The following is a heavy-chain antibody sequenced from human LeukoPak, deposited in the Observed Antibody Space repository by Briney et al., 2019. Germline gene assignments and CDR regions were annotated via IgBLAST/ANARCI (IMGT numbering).Heavy chain of an antibody. CDR3: ARGGNDYGVPFDY. V-gene: IGHV3-53*01. D-gene: IGHD4-17*01. Sequence: GGSLRLSCAASGFTVSSNYMSWGRQAPGEGLEWVSDIYSGGSTYYADSVKGRFTISTDNSKNTLYLQMNSLRDEDTAAYYCARGGNDYGVPFDYWGQGTLVTVSS. CDR2: IYSGGST. CDR1: GFTVSSNY. J-gene: IGHJ4*02.